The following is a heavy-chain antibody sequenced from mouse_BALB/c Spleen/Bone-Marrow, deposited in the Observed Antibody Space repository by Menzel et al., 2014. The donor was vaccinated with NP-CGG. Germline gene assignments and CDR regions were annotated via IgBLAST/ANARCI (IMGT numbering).Heavy chain of an antibody. J-gene: IGHJ2*01. CDR3: ARGNVNLLFDY. V-gene: IGHV5-17*02. Sequence: EVQLKESGGGLVQPGGSRKLSCAASGFTFSYFGMHWVRQAPEKGLEWVAFISSGSSAIYYADTVKGRFTISRDNPKNTLFLQMTSLRSEDTAMYYCARGNVNLLFDYWGQGTTLTVSS. CDR1: GFTFSYFG. D-gene: IGHD2-1*01. CDR2: ISSGSSAI.